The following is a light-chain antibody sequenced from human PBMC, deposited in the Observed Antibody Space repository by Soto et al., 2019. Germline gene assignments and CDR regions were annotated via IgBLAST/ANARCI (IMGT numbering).Light chain of an antibody. J-gene: IGKJ5*01. CDR1: QFLSSY. CDR3: HQRNK. Sequence: EVVLTQSPATLSLAPGERATLSCRASQFLSSYLAWYQQKPGQPPRLLICDTSNRATGIPARFSGSRSGTDFTLTISSLEPEDFGVYFCHQRNKFGQGTRLEIK. V-gene: IGKV3-11*01. CDR2: DTS.